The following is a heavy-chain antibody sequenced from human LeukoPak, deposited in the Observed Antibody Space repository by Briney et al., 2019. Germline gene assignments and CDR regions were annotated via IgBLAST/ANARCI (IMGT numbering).Heavy chain of an antibody. CDR1: GFSLSSYG. CDR2: TLYGGSNK. CDR3: AKGWVSGFDY. J-gene: IGHJ4*02. D-gene: IGHD1-1*01. Sequence: GGSLRLSCVVSGFSLSSYGMQWVRQAPGKGLEWVAVTLYGGSNKYYADSVKGRFTISRDNSKSTLYLEMNNLRAEDMAVYYCAKGWVSGFDYWGQGTLVTVSS. V-gene: IGHV3-30*18.